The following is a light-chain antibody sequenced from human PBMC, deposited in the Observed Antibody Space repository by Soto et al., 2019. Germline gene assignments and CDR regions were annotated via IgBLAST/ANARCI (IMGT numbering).Light chain of an antibody. CDR1: QSVSNN. CDR2: GAS. CDR3: QQHNQWPIT. J-gene: IGKJ5*01. V-gene: IGKV3D-15*01. Sequence: EIVLTQSPGTLSLSPGERGTLSCRASQSVSNNYLAWYQQKPGQAPRLLIYGASNRATGIPDRFSRSGSGTEFTLTINSLHSEESAVYYCQQHNQWPITFGQSTQRGL.